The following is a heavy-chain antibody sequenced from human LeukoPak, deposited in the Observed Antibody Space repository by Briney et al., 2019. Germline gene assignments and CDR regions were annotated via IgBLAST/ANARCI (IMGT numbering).Heavy chain of an antibody. CDR2: IDPNSGGT. Sequence: GASVKVSCKASGYTFTGYYMHWVRQAPGQGLEWMGWIDPNSGGTNYAQKFQGRVTMTRDTSISTACMELSRLRSDDTAVYYCARDFGTDIVATIGIGFDYWGQGTLVTVSS. CDR1: GYTFTGYY. CDR3: ARDFGTDIVATIGIGFDY. V-gene: IGHV1-2*02. J-gene: IGHJ4*02. D-gene: IGHD5-12*01.